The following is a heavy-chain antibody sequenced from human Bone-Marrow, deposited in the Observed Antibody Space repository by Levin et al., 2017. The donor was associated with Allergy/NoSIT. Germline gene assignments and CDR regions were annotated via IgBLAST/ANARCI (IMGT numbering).Heavy chain of an antibody. CDR1: GFTFSNAW. Sequence: PGGSLRLSCAASGFTFSNAWMSWVRQAPGKGLEWVGRIKSKTDGGTTDYAAPVKGRFTISRDDSKNTLYLQMNSLKTEDTAVYYCITDHYYDSSGYQRGSWGQGSLVTVSS. J-gene: IGHJ5*02. D-gene: IGHD3-22*01. CDR2: IKSKTDGGTT. V-gene: IGHV3-15*01. CDR3: ITDHYYDSSGYQRGS.